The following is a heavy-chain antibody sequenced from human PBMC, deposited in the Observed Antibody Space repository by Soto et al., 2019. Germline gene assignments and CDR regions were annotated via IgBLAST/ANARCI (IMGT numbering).Heavy chain of an antibody. CDR3: ARDLIVGASRIFDY. Sequence: QVQLVESGGGVVQPGRSLRLSCAASGFTFSSYGMHWVRQAPGKGLEWVAVIWYDGSNKYYADSVKGRFTISRDNSKNTLYLQMNSLRAEDTAVYYCARDLIVGASRIFDYWGQGTLVTVSS. D-gene: IGHD1-26*01. CDR1: GFTFSSYG. J-gene: IGHJ4*02. CDR2: IWYDGSNK. V-gene: IGHV3-33*01.